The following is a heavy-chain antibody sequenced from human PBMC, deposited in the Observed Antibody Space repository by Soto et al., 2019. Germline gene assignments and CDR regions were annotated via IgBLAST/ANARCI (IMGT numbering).Heavy chain of an antibody. CDR3: ARESRSELGAVEY. D-gene: IGHD3-3*01. CDR2: IYASGTT. Sequence: QVRLQESGPGLVKPSETLSLTCTVSGASISNYYWSWIRQPAGKGLECLGRIYASGTTTYNPSLRSRVTMSVDTSKNQFSLNLTPVTAADTAVYYCARESRSELGAVEYWGQGTLVTVSS. CDR1: GASISNYY. J-gene: IGHJ4*02. V-gene: IGHV4-4*07.